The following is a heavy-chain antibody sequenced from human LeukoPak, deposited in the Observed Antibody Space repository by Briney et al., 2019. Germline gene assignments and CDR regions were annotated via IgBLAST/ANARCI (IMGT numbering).Heavy chain of an antibody. V-gene: IGHV5-51*01. J-gene: IGHJ4*02. CDR1: GYSFTSYW. CDR2: IYPGDSDT. CDR3: ARVYYGSGSYPSGNY. D-gene: IGHD3-10*01. Sequence: GESPKISCKGSGYSFTSYWIGWVRQMPGKGLEWMGIIYPGDSDTRYSPSFQGQVTISADKSISTAYLQWSSLKASDTAMYYCARVYYGSGSYPSGNYWGQGTLVTVSS.